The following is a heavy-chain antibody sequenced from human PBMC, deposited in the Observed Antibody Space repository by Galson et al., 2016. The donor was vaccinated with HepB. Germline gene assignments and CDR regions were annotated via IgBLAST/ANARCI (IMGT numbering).Heavy chain of an antibody. CDR1: GFLFSDYG. V-gene: IGHV3-33*01. J-gene: IGHJ2*01. D-gene: IGHD2-2*01. CDR2: VFYDDSRK. Sequence: SLRLSCAASGFLFSDYGMPWVRQAPGKGLEWVAVVFYDDSRKYYADFVKGRFSISRDNSKSSLYLDMSSLRAEDTAVYYCVRDISSSHFDLWGRGTLVTVTS. CDR3: VRDISSSHFDL.